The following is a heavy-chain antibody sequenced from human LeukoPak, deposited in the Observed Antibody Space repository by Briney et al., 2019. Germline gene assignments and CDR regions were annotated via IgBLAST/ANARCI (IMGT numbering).Heavy chain of an antibody. J-gene: IGHJ5*02. Sequence: GASVKVSCKASGYTFTSYGISWVRQAPGQGLEWMGWISAYNGNTNYAQKLQGRVTMTTDTSTSTAYMELRSLRSDDTAVYYCARAFSTTSYNWYDLWGQGTLVTVSS. V-gene: IGHV1-18*01. CDR3: ARAFSTTSYNWYDL. CDR2: ISAYNGNT. CDR1: GYTFTSYG. D-gene: IGHD2-2*01.